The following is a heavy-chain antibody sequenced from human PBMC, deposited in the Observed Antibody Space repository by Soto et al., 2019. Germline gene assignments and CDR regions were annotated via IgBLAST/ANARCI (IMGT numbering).Heavy chain of an antibody. D-gene: IGHD2-15*01. CDR2: ISSSGTGI. CDR3: ARAYSDAFDI. Sequence: GGSLRLSCAASGFTFRDYYMTWIRQAPGKGLEWVSYISSSGTGIYYPDSMKGRFTISRDNAKKSLYLQMSSLRAEDTGVYYCARAYSDAFDIWGQGTMVTVSS. CDR1: GFTFRDYY. J-gene: IGHJ3*02. V-gene: IGHV3-11*01.